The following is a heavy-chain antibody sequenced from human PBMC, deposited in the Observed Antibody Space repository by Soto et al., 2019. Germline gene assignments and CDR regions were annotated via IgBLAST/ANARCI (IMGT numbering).Heavy chain of an antibody. CDR1: GYTFTGYY. Sequence: GASVNVSCKASGYTFTGYYMHWVRQAPGQGLEWMGWINPNSGGTNYAQKFQGWVTMTRDTSISTAYMELSRLRSDDTAVYYCARSITSSSGWVFDYWGQGTLVTVSS. CDR3: ARSITSSSGWVFDY. CDR2: INPNSGGT. V-gene: IGHV1-2*04. J-gene: IGHJ4*02. D-gene: IGHD6-19*01.